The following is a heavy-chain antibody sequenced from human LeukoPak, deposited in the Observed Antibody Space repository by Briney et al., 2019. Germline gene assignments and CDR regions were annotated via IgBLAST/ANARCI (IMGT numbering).Heavy chain of an antibody. D-gene: IGHD6-19*01. Sequence: PSETLSLTCTVSGGSISSSSYYWGWIRQPPGKGLEWIGSIYYSDSTYYNPSLKSRVTISVDTSKNQFSLKLSSVTAADTSIYYCARIPTNAVPSAHNGFDIWGQGTMLTVSS. CDR3: ARIPTNAVPSAHNGFDI. CDR2: IYYSDST. V-gene: IGHV4-39*01. CDR1: GGSISSSSYY. J-gene: IGHJ3*02.